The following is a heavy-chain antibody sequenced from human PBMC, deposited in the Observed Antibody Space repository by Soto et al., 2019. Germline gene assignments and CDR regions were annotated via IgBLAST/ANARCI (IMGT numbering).Heavy chain of an antibody. CDR1: GYTFTRYT. V-gene: IGHV1-3*01. CDR3: ARGIATGLLDP. Sequence: QVQLVQSGAEVKKPGASVKISCKASGYTFTRYTMNWARQAPGQRLEWMGWINPDNGNTKSSQKFQDRVIITRDTSASTAYMDLSSLRSEDTAVYYCARGIATGLLDPWGQGTLVTVSS. J-gene: IGHJ5*02. D-gene: IGHD2-15*01. CDR2: INPDNGNT.